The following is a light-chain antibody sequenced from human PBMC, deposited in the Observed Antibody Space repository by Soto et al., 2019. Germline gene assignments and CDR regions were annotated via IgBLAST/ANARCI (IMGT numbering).Light chain of an antibody. J-gene: IGKJ3*01. V-gene: IGKV3-20*01. CDR3: QQYGISPPLT. CDR2: GAS. CDR1: QSVPSTY. Sequence: EIVLTQSPGTLSLSPGERATLSCRASQSVPSTYLAWYQQKPGQAPSLLIYGASTRATGIPDMFSGSASGTDSTHNISALEPEDFAVYFCQQYGISPPLTLGPGTTVDI.